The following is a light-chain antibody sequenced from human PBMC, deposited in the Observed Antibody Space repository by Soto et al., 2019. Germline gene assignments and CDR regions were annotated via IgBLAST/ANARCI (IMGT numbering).Light chain of an antibody. CDR1: QSISSSY. CDR3: QQYGSSPIT. V-gene: IGKV3-20*01. Sequence: EIVLTQSPGTRSLSPGERATLSCRASQSISSSYLAWYQQKPGQAPRLLIYGASSRATGIPDRFSGSGFGTEFTLTITSLQSEDFALYYCQQYGSSPITFGQGTRLEIK. J-gene: IGKJ5*01. CDR2: GAS.